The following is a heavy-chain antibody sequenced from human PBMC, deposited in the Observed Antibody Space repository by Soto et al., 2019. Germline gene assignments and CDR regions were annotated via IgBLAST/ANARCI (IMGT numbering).Heavy chain of an antibody. J-gene: IGHJ2*01. V-gene: IGHV3-20*01. CDR2: INWNGGST. D-gene: IGHD2-8*01. CDR3: ARCFNGVYEGYFDL. CDR1: GFTFDDYG. Sequence: GGSLRLSCAASGFTFDDYGMSWVRQAPGKGLEWVSGINWNGGSTGYADSVKGRFTISRDNAKNSLYLQMNSLRAEDTALYHCARCFNGVYEGYFDLWGRGTLVTVSS.